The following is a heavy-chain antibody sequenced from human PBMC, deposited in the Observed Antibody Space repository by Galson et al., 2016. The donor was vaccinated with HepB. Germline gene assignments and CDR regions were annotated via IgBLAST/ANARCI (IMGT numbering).Heavy chain of an antibody. CDR2: IFYSGTT. V-gene: IGHV4-31*03. J-gene: IGHJ4*02. CDR1: GASISSGGYY. D-gene: IGHD3-22*01. CDR3: ARGEYNYDSSAYFDN. Sequence: TLSLTCTVSGASISSGGYYWSWIRQHPGKGLEWIGYIFYSGTTQYNPSLKSRVTISVDTSKNQFSLKLSSMTAADTAVYYCARGEYNYDSSAYFDNWGRGTLVTVSS.